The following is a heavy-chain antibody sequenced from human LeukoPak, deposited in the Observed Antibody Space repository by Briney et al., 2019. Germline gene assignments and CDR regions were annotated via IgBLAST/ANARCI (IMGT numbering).Heavy chain of an antibody. D-gene: IGHD2-21*02. V-gene: IGHV3-33*08. CDR1: GFTFSSYA. CDR2: IWYDGSDK. J-gene: IGHJ6*02. CDR3: ARDFLGGVVTAIFEYYYYGMDV. Sequence: PGGSLRLSCAASGFTFSSYAMHWVRQAPVKGLEWVAVIWYDGSDKYYADSVKGRFTISRDNSKNTLYLQMNSLRAEDTAVYYCARDFLGGVVTAIFEYYYYGMDVWGQGTTVTVSS.